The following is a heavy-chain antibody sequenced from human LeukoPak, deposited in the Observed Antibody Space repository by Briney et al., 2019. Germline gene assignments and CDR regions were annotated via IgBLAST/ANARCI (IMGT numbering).Heavy chain of an antibody. CDR1: GFTFSSYW. D-gene: IGHD3-22*01. J-gene: IGHJ4*02. Sequence: GGSLRLSCAAAGFTFSSYWMSWVRQAPGKGLEWVANIKEDGSEKYYVDSVKGRFTISRDNGKNSLYLQMNSLRAEDTAVYYCARTLAARHTSGYIDYWGQGTLVTVSS. V-gene: IGHV3-7*01. CDR2: IKEDGSEK. CDR3: ARTLAARHTSGYIDY.